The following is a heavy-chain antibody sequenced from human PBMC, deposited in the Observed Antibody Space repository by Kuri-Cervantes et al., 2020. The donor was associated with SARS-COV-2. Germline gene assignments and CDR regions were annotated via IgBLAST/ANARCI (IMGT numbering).Heavy chain of an antibody. CDR2: IKQDGSEK. Sequence: GGSLRLSCAASGFTFDDYGMSWVRQAPGKGLEWVANIKQDGSEKYYVDSVKGRFTISRDNAKNSLYLQMNSLRAEDTAVYYCARVRSWDEYFDYWGQGTLVTVSS. V-gene: IGHV3-7*01. D-gene: IGHD6-13*01. J-gene: IGHJ4*02. CDR1: GFTFDDYG. CDR3: ARVRSWDEYFDY.